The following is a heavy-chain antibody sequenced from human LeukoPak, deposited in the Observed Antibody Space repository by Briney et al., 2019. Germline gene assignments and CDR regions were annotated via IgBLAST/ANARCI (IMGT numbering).Heavy chain of an antibody. Sequence: PGGSLRLSRAASGFTFSSYWMHWVCQAPGKGLVWVSRINSDGSSTSYADSVKGRFTISRDNAKNTLYLQMNSLRAEDTAVYYCRIAAAGTYAFDIWGQGTMVTASS. V-gene: IGHV3-74*01. CDR1: GFTFSSYW. D-gene: IGHD6-13*01. CDR3: RIAAAGTYAFDI. CDR2: INSDGSST. J-gene: IGHJ3*02.